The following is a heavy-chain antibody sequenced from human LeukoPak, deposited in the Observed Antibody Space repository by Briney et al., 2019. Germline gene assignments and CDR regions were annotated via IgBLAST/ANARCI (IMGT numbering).Heavy chain of an antibody. V-gene: IGHV4-39*01. CDR3: ARINYNYYDSSGFDY. CDR2: IYYSGST. J-gene: IGHJ4*02. D-gene: IGHD3-22*01. Sequence: SETLSLTCTVSGGSISSSSYYWGWIRQPPGKGLEWIGSIYYSGSTYYNPSLKSRVTISVDTSKNQFSLKLSSVTAADTAVYYCARINYNYYDSSGFDYWGQGTLVTVSS. CDR1: GGSISSSSYY.